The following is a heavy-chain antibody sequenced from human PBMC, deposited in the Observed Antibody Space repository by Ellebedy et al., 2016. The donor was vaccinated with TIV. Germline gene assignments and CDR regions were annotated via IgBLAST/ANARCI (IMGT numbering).Heavy chain of an antibody. J-gene: IGHJ4*02. V-gene: IGHV3-21*01. Sequence: PGGSLRLSCAASGFTFSTYSLNWVRQAPGKGLEWVSSISTITNYADSVRGRFTISRDNAKNSLFLQMNSLRADDTAVYYCLPHDGLGYWGQGTLVTVSS. CDR1: GFTFSTYS. CDR3: LPHDGLGY. D-gene: IGHD1-1*01. CDR2: ISTIT.